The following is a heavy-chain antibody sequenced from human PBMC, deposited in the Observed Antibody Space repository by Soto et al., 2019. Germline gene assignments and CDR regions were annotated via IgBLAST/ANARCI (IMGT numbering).Heavy chain of an antibody. J-gene: IGHJ4*01. V-gene: IGHV3-7*01. D-gene: IGHD3-10*01. Sequence: PGGSLRLSCAASGFNLHWYWMSWVRQAPGKGLEWLATIKTDASEKKYVDSVKGRFTMSRDNAKNSVCMQMDSLRTEDTAVYYCARDPGYGAGNSGNHYMDYWGHGTLVTVSS. CDR1: GFNLHWYW. CDR2: IKTDASEK. CDR3: ARDPGYGAGNSGNHYMDY.